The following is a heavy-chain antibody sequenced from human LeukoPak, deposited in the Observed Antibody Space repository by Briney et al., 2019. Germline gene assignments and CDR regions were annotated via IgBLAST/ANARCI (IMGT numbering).Heavy chain of an antibody. Sequence: PGGSLRLSCAVSGGTFSAYWMAWVRQSPGKGLEWVAEINEDGSVKYYVDSMKGRFTISRDNAKNSLYLQMNSLGAEDTAVYYCAKVPRDSDCYWRRGTLVTVSS. CDR3: AKVPRDSDCY. V-gene: IGHV3-7*01. J-gene: IGHJ4*02. CDR1: GGTFSAYW. CDR2: INEDGSVK. D-gene: IGHD2-21*02.